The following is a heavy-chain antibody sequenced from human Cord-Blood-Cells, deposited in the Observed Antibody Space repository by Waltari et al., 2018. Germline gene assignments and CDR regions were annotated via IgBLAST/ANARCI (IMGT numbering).Heavy chain of an antibody. V-gene: IGHV3-23*01. CDR2: ISGSGGST. J-gene: IGHJ4*02. CDR1: GFTFSSYA. Sequence: EVQLLESGGGLVQPGGSLRLSCAASGFTFSSYAMSWVRQAPGKGLEWVSAISGSGGSTYSADSVKGRFTISRDNSKNTLYLQMNSLRAEDTAIYYCARGYYDSSGYYFDYWGQGTLVTVSS. CDR3: ARGYYDSSGYYFDY. D-gene: IGHD3-22*01.